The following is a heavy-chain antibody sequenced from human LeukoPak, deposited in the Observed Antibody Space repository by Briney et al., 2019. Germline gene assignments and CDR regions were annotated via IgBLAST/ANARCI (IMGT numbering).Heavy chain of an antibody. Sequence: GASVKVSCKASGYTFTGYYMHWVRQAPGQGLEWMGGIIPIFGTANYTQKFQGRVTITADKSTSTAYMELSSLRSEDTAVYYCARDLFPDLGYSLFFDYWGQGTLVTVSS. CDR3: ARDLFPDLGYSLFFDY. V-gene: IGHV1-69*06. D-gene: IGHD3-22*01. CDR2: IIPIFGTA. J-gene: IGHJ4*02. CDR1: GYTFTGYY.